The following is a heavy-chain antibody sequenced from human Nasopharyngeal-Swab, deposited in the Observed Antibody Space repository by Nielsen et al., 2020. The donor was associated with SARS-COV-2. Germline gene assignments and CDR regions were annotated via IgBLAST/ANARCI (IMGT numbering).Heavy chain of an antibody. J-gene: IGHJ4*02. CDR2: ISSSSSTI. D-gene: IGHD1-26*01. CDR1: GFTFSSYS. CDR3: ARGHAFSGSYYGRGVVDY. V-gene: IGHV3-48*02. Sequence: GGSLRLSCAASGFTFSSYSMNWVRQAPGKGLEWVSYISSSSSTIYYADSVKGRFTISRDKAKNSLYLQMNSLRDEDTAVYYCARGHAFSGSYYGRGVVDYWGQGTLVTVSS.